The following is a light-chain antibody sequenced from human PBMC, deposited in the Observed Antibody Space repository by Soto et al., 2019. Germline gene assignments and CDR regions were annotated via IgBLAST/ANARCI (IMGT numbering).Light chain of an antibody. Sequence: QSELTQPASVSGSPGQSITISCTGTSSDVGGYNYVSWYQQHPGTSPKLMIYEVSNRPSGVSNRFSGSKSGNTASLIISGLQAEDEGDYYCSSYTARSTWVFGGGTKLTVL. CDR3: SSYTARSTWV. CDR2: EVS. V-gene: IGLV2-14*01. CDR1: SSDVGGYNY. J-gene: IGLJ3*02.